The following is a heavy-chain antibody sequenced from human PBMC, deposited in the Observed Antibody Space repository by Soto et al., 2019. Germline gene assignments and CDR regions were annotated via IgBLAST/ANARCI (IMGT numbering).Heavy chain of an antibody. CDR3: ARAYYDYWSGYFDY. CDR2: IYHSGST. D-gene: IGHD3-3*01. CDR1: GGSVSSDNYY. V-gene: IGHV4-61*01. Sequence: QLHLQESDPGLVKPSETLSLTCPVSGGSVSSDNYYWTWIRQPPGTGLAWIGHIYHSGSTNYNTSITSRVTISVDTSKNRFSLKVTSVTAADTAIYYFARAYYDYWSGYFDYWGQGTLVTVSS. J-gene: IGHJ4*02.